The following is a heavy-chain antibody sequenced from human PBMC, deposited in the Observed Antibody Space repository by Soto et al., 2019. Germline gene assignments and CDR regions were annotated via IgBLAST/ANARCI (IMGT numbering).Heavy chain of an antibody. V-gene: IGHV3-23*01. CDR2: ISGSGGST. D-gene: IGHD3-3*01. CDR3: AKGTIFGVVIKFGWFDP. Sequence: PGGSLRPSCAASGFTFSSYVMSWVRQAPGKGLEWVSAISGSGGSTYYADAVKGRFTISRDNSKNTLYLQMNSLRAEDTAVYYCAKGTIFGVVIKFGWFDPWGQGTLVTVSS. J-gene: IGHJ5*02. CDR1: GFTFSSYV.